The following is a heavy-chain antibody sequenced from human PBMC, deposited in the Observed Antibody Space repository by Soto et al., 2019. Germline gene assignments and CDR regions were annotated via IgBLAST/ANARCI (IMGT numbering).Heavy chain of an antibody. V-gene: IGHV3-49*04. Sequence: HPGGSLRLSCTASGFTFGDYAMSWVRQAPGKGLEWVGFIRSKAYGGTTEYAASVKGRFTISRDDSKSIAYLQMNSLKTEDTAVYYCTRPYYYDSSGYPPDDFDIWGQGTMVTVSS. J-gene: IGHJ3*02. CDR3: TRPYYYDSSGYPPDDFDI. CDR1: GFTFGDYA. D-gene: IGHD3-22*01. CDR2: IRSKAYGGTT.